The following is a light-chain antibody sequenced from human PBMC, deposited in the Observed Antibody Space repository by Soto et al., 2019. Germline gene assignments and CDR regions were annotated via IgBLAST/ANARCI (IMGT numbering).Light chain of an antibody. V-gene: IGKV1-5*03. CDR2: KAS. CDR1: QSISSW. CDR3: QQYNSYPWT. Sequence: DIQMTQSPSTLSASVGDRVTITCRASQSISSWLAWYQQKPGKAPKLLIYKASSLESGVPSRFSGSGSGTEFTLTMSSLQPDDFATYYCQQYNSYPWTFGQGTKVEIK. J-gene: IGKJ1*01.